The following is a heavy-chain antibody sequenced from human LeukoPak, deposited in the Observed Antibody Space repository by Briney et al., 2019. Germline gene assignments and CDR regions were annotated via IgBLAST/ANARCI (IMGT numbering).Heavy chain of an antibody. J-gene: IGHJ5*02. CDR1: GGSFSGYY. V-gene: IGHV4-34*01. Sequence: TPSETLSFTCAAYGGSFSGYYWSWIPQPPGKGLDWIGEINHSGSTNYNPSLKSRVTISVDTSKNQFSLKLSSVTAADTAVYYCARHRCSGGSCYPMNWFDPWGQGTLVTVSS. CDR2: INHSGST. CDR3: ARHRCSGGSCYPMNWFDP. D-gene: IGHD2-15*01.